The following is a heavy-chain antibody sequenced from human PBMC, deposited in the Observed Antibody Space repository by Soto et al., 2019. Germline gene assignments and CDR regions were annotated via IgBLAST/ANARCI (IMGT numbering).Heavy chain of an antibody. CDR2: IWYDGCNK. CDR1: GFSFSSYG. Sequence: QVQLVESGGGVVQPGRSLRLSCAASGFSFSSYGMHWVRQAPGKGLEWVAVIWYDGCNKYYGDSVKGRFTISRDNSKNTLYLQMNSLRAEDTAVYYCARSPPGVAGRYYFDYWGQGTLITVSS. J-gene: IGHJ4*02. CDR3: ARSPPGVAGRYYFDY. V-gene: IGHV3-33*01. D-gene: IGHD6-6*01.